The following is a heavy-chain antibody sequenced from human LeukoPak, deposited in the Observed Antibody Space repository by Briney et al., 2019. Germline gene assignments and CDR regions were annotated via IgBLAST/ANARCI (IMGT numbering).Heavy chain of an antibody. CDR1: GYTFSGYY. Sequence: ASVKVSCKASGYTFSGYYLHWLRQAPGQGLEWMGWINPNSGGTNYALKFQGRVTMTRDTSISTSYMELRRLRSDDTAVYYCARSLGDRYCSGYRCYPGYNWFDPWGQGTLVTVSS. D-gene: IGHD2-15*01. CDR2: INPNSGGT. J-gene: IGHJ5*02. V-gene: IGHV1-2*02. CDR3: ARSLGDRYCSGYRCYPGYNWFDP.